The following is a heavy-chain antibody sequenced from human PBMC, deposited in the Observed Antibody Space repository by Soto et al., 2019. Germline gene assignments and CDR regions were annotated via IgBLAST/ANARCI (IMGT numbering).Heavy chain of an antibody. D-gene: IGHD3-10*01. CDR2: IHHSGTT. Sequence: QVQLQESGPGLVTASQTLSLTCSVSGGSVKSGNFFWSWIRQHPGTGLEWIGNIHHSGTTYSNPSLKSRVVMSVDTSKNQVSLKVKSVTAADTAVYYCARAGKLRTDYYGSGYFDPWGQEARGFDPWGQGTLVTVSS. CDR1: GGSVKSGNFF. CDR3: ARAGKLRTDYYGSGYFDPWGQEARGFDP. V-gene: IGHV4-31*03. J-gene: IGHJ5*02.